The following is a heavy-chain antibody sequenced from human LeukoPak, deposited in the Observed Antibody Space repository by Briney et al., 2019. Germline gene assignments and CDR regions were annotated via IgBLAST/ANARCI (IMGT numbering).Heavy chain of an antibody. J-gene: IGHJ4*02. V-gene: IGHV4-38-2*02. CDR3: ARDSSSSPFAS. D-gene: IGHD6-6*01. CDR2: FYHGGST. CDR1: GYSISSGYY. Sequence: SETLSLTCAVSGYSISSGYYWGWIRQPPGKGLEWIGTFYHGGSTYYNPSLKSRITISVDTSKNQFSLKLSSVTAADTAIYYCARDSSSSPFASWGQGTLVTVSS.